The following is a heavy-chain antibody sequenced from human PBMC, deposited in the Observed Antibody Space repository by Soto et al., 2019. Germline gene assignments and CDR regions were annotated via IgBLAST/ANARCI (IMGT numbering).Heavy chain of an antibody. V-gene: IGHV3-23*01. J-gene: IGHJ6*02. CDR1: GFTFSSYA. CDR3: AGRTRLYSGYDSYYYYYGMDV. CDR2: ISGSGGST. Sequence: GGSLRLSCAASGFTFSSYAMSWVRQAPGKGLEWVSAISGSGGSTYYADSVKGRFTISRDNSKNTLHLQMNSLRAEDTAVYYCAGRTRLYSGYDSYYYYYGMDVWGQGTTVTVSS. D-gene: IGHD5-12*01.